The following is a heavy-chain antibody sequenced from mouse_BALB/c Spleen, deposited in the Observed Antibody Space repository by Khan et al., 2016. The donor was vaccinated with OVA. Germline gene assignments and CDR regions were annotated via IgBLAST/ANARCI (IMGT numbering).Heavy chain of an antibody. CDR3: ARSYGGDFDY. Sequence: EVQLQESGPGLVKPSQSLSLTCTVTGYSITSDYAWNWIRQFPGNKLEWMGHISYSGHTKYNPSLKSRISITRDTSTNHVFLQLNSVTTEDTATYYCARSYGGDFDYWGQGTTLTVSS. V-gene: IGHV3-2*02. CDR1: GYSITSDYA. CDR2: ISYSGHT. D-gene: IGHD1-1*02. J-gene: IGHJ2*01.